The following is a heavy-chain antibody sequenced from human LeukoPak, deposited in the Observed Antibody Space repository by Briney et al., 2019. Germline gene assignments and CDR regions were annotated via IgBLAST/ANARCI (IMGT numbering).Heavy chain of an antibody. CDR1: GFTFSSDA. D-gene: IGHD3-22*01. Sequence: GGSLRLSCAASGFTFSSDAMSCVRQAPRKGLERVSAISGSGGSTYYADSVKGRFTISRDNSKNTLYLQMNSLRAEDTAVYYCAKDCGGGYYDSSGCPYFDYWGQGTLVTVSS. J-gene: IGHJ4*02. CDR3: AKDCGGGYYDSSGCPYFDY. V-gene: IGHV3-23*01. CDR2: ISGSGGST.